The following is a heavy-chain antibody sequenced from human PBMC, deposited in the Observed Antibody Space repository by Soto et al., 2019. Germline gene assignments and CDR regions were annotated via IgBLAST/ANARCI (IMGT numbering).Heavy chain of an antibody. D-gene: IGHD5-18*01. V-gene: IGHV1-69*02. CDR2: IIPILGIA. CDR3: ASPGSGQLRSETFDY. Sequence: QVQLVQSGAEVKKPGSSVKVSCKASGGTFSSYTISWVRQAPGQGLEWMGRIIPILGIANYAQKFQGRVTITADKSTSTAYMELSSLRSEDTAVYYCASPGSGQLRSETFDYWGQGTLVTVSS. CDR1: GGTFSSYT. J-gene: IGHJ4*02.